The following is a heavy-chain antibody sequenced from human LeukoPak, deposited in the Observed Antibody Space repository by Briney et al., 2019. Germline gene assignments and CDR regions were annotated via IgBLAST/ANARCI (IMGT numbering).Heavy chain of an antibody. J-gene: IGHJ6*02. V-gene: IGHV3-74*01. CDR2: INNDGSST. Sequence: GGSLRLSCVASGFTFSSYWRQWGRQAPGKVLVCVARINNDGSSTNYADSVKGRFTISRDNAKNTLYLQMNSLRAEDTAVYYCARVVPAAKGYGMDVWGQGTTVTVSS. CDR3: ARVVPAAKGYGMDV. CDR1: GFTFSSYW. D-gene: IGHD2-2*01.